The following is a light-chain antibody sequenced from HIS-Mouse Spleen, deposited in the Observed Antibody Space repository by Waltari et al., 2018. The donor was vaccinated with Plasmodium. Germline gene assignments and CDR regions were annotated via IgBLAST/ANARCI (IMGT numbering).Light chain of an antibody. CDR3: YSAADNNLV. J-gene: IGLJ3*02. Sequence: SYELTQPSSVSVSPGQTARITCSGDVLAKKYARWFQQKSGQAPVLGISKDSERPSGIPERFSGSSSGTTVTLTISGAQVEDEADYYCYSAADNNLVFGGGTKLTVL. CDR2: KDS. CDR1: VLAKKY. V-gene: IGLV3-27*01.